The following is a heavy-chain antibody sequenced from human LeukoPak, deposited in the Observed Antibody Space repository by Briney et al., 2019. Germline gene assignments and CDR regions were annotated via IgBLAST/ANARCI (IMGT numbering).Heavy chain of an antibody. D-gene: IGHD2-2*01. CDR1: GGSITSYY. CDR2: IYYSGSA. V-gene: IGHV4-59*12. Sequence: SETLSLTCTVSGGSITSYYWSWIRQPPGKGLEWIGYIYYSGSANYNPSLKSRVTISVDTSKNQFSLKLSSVTAADTAVYYCARVWSVGYCSSTSCYGSYNWFDPWGQGTLVTVSS. CDR3: ARVWSVGYCSSTSCYGSYNWFDP. J-gene: IGHJ5*02.